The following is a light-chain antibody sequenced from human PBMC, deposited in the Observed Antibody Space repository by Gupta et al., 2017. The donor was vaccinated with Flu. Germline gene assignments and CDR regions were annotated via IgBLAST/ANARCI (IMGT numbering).Light chain of an antibody. CDR2: EDN. CDR1: SGSISTNY. Sequence: NFMLTQPHSVSESPGKTVTISCTRSSGSISTNYVQWYQQRPGSSPTTVIYEDNPRPSGVPDRFSGSIDSSSNSASLTISGLKTEDEAVYFCQSYDSFNRYVVFGGGTKLTVL. V-gene: IGLV6-57*01. CDR3: QSYDSFNRYVV. J-gene: IGLJ2*01.